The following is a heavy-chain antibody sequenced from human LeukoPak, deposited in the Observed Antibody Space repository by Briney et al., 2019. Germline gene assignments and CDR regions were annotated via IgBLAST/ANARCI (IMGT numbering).Heavy chain of an antibody. CDR1: GDSVPSNSAA. V-gene: IGHV6-1*01. J-gene: IGHJ6*03. CDR3: ARGGGYYYHNYYYMDV. CDR2: TYYRSKWYN. Sequence: SQTLSLTCAISGDSVPSNSAAWNWIRQSPSRGLEWLGRTYYRSKWYNDYAVSVKSRITINPDTSKNQFSLQLNSVTPEDTAVYYCARGGGYYYHNYYYMDVWGKGTTVTVSS. D-gene: IGHD3-22*01.